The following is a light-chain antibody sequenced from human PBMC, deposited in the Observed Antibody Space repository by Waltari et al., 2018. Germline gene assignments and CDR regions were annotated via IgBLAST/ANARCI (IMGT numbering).Light chain of an antibody. V-gene: IGKV3-20*01. CDR3: QKYGSLPAT. CDR2: DAS. CDR1: QSISKY. J-gene: IGKJ1*01. Sequence: EIMLMQSPGTLSLSPGERATLSCRASQSISKYLAWYQQKPGQAPRLLIYDASIRATGIPDSFSGSGYGTDFSLTISRLEPEDYAVYYCQKYGSLPATFGRGTKVEIK.